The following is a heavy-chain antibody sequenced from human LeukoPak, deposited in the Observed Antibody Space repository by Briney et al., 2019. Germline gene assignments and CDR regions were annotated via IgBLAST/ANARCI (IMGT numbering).Heavy chain of an antibody. J-gene: IGHJ3*02. CDR1: GGSISSYY. CDR2: IYYSGST. CDR3: ARRRSGGYDAFDI. D-gene: IGHD3-22*01. Sequence: SETLSLTCTVSGGSISSYYWSWIRQPPGKGLEWIWYIYYSGSTNYNPSLKSRVTISVDTSKNQFSLKLSSVTAADTAVYYCARRRSGGYDAFDIWGQGTMVTVSS. V-gene: IGHV4-59*08.